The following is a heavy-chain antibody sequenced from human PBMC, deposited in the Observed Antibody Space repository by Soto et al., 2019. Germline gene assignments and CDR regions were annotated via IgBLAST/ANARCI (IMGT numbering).Heavy chain of an antibody. CDR1: GFTFSTYW. CDR3: ARVRCSGGSCRDAYDI. Sequence: EVQLVESGGGLVQPGGSQRLSCAASGFTFSTYWMQWARQAPGKGLVWVSRINSDGSSTSYADSLKGRFTISRDNANNTLYLQMNSLRAEDTAMYYCARVRCSGGSCRDAYDIWGQGTMVTVSS. CDR2: INSDGSST. V-gene: IGHV3-74*01. J-gene: IGHJ3*02. D-gene: IGHD2-15*01.